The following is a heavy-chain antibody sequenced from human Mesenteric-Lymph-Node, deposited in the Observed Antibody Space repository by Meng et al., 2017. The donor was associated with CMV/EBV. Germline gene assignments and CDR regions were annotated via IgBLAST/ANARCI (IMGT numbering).Heavy chain of an antibody. CDR2: IRSRLYGGTT. CDR1: GFRFGDYA. CDR3: SRALRNDFWSGFLGY. D-gene: IGHD3-3*01. Sequence: GESLKISCRASGFRFGDYAMNWVRQAPGKGLEWVGLIRSRLYGGTTDYAASVKGRFTISRDDSKSIAYLQMNSLKTDDTAVYYCSRALRNDFWSGFLGYWGQGAPVTVSS. J-gene: IGHJ4*02. V-gene: IGHV3-49*04.